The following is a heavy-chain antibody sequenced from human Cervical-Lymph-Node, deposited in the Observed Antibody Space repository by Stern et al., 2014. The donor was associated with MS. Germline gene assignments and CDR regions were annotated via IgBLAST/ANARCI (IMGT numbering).Heavy chain of an antibody. D-gene: IGHD3-16*01. J-gene: IGHJ4*02. CDR3: ARSDRLWGSFDY. Sequence: QLQLQESGPGLVKPSQTLSLTCTVSGASISTVGYYWSWIRQRPGKGLVWIGYISYIGSTYYNPSLKSRVSISVDTSKNQFSLNLSSVTAADTALYYCARSDRLWGSFDYWGQGTLVAVSS. V-gene: IGHV4-31*03. CDR2: ISYIGST. CDR1: GASISTVGYY.